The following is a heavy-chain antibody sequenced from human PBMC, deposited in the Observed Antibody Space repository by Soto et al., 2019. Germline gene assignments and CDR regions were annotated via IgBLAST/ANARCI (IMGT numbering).Heavy chain of an antibody. J-gene: IGHJ5*02. CDR3: ARQLPVGATSWFDP. Sequence: SETLSLTCSASGGSITSSSHFWGWVRQPPGKGLEWIGTIYFTGNTDYAPSLKSRLTMSIDTSKNEFSLRLASVTAADTAIYYCARQLPVGATSWFDPWGQGTLVTVSS. CDR1: GGSITSSSHF. V-gene: IGHV4-39*01. CDR2: IYFTGNT. D-gene: IGHD1-26*01.